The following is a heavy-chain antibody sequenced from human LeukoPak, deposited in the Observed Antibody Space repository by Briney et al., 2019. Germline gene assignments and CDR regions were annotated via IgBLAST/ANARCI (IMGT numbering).Heavy chain of an antibody. CDR1: GYTFTSYG. J-gene: IGHJ6*03. CDR2: ISAYNGNT. V-gene: IGHV1-18*01. Sequence: ASVKVSCKASGYTFTSYGISWVRQAPGQGLEWMGWISAYNGNTNYAQKLQGRVTMTTDTSTSTAYMELRSLRPDDTAVYYCARGEADSNYYYYYMDVWGKGTTVTVSS. D-gene: IGHD4-11*01. CDR3: ARGEADSNYYYYYMDV.